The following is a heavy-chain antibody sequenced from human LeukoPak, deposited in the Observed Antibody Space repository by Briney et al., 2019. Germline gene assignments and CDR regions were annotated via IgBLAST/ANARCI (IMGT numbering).Heavy chain of an antibody. J-gene: IGHJ4*02. CDR3: ARALDGSGSRSFDY. CDR1: GFTFRSYA. Sequence: PGGSLRLSCAASGFTFRSYAMTWVRQAPGKGLVWVSRIYSDGSSTNYADSVKGRFTISRDNSKNTLYLQMNSLRAEDTAVYYCARALDGSGSRSFDYWGQGTLVTVSS. V-gene: IGHV3-74*01. CDR2: IYSDGSST. D-gene: IGHD3-10*01.